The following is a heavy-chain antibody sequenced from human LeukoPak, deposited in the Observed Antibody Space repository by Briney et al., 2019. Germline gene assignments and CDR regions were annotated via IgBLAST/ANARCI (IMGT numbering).Heavy chain of an antibody. D-gene: IGHD1-14*01. CDR2: INVDGSSI. CDR3: GRDSAVNRDY. Sequence: GGSLRLSCAASGFTFSNYWMHWVRQAPGKGLVWVSRINVDGSSISYADSVKGRFTISRDNAKNTLYLQMNSLRAEDTAVYYRGRDSAVNRDYWGQGTLVTVSS. V-gene: IGHV3-74*01. CDR1: GFTFSNYW. J-gene: IGHJ4*02.